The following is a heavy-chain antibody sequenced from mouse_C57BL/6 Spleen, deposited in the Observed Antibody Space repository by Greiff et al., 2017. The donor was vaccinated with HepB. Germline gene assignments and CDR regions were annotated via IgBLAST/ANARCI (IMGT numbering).Heavy chain of an antibody. V-gene: IGHV5-4*01. CDR3: ARDRGNHFDY. D-gene: IGHD2-1*01. CDR1: GFTFSSYA. Sequence: EVKVVESGGGLVKPGGSLKLSCAASGFTFSSYAMSWVRQTPEKRLEWVATISDGGSYTYYPDNVKGRFTISRDNAKNNLYLQMSHLKSEDTAMYYCARDRGNHFDYWGQGTTLTVSS. CDR2: ISDGGSYT. J-gene: IGHJ2*01.